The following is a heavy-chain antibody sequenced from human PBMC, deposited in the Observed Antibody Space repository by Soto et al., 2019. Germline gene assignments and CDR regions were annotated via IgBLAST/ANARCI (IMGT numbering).Heavy chain of an antibody. CDR1: GGSISSSSYY. Sequence: PSETLSLTCTVSGGSISSSSYYWGWIRQPPGKGLEWIGSIYYSGSTYYNPSLKSRVTISVDTSKNQFSLKLSSVTAADTAVYYCARRYEYIFNWFDPWGQGTLVTVSS. V-gene: IGHV4-39*01. CDR2: IYYSGST. J-gene: IGHJ5*02. CDR3: ARRYEYIFNWFDP. D-gene: IGHD3-16*01.